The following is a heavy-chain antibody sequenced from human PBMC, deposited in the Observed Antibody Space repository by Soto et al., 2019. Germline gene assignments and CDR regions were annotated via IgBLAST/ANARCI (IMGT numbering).Heavy chain of an antibody. CDR3: ARASNPSLYDSSGYYYVTAFDI. V-gene: IGHV3-74*01. CDR2: INNDGTST. CDR1: GFTFNNFW. Sequence: TGGSLRLSCAASGFTFNNFWMHWVRQVPGTGLVWVSLINNDGTSTDYADSVEGRFTISRDNAKNTLYLQMNSLRAEDTAVYYCARASNPSLYDSSGYYYVTAFDIWGQGTVVTVSS. D-gene: IGHD3-22*01. J-gene: IGHJ3*02.